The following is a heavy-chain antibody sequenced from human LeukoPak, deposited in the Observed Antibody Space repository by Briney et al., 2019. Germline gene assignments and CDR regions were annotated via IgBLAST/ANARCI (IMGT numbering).Heavy chain of an antibody. V-gene: IGHV1-2*02. D-gene: IGHD6-19*01. CDR2: INPSNGDT. CDR3: ARVGSSGWYVHPTLDY. Sequence: GASVKVSCKASGYTFTGYYMHWVRQAPGQGLEWMGWINPSNGDTNYAQNFQGRVTVTRDTSISTAYMELSWLTSDDTGVYYCARVGSSGWYVHPTLDYWGQGTLVTVSS. J-gene: IGHJ4*02. CDR1: GYTFTGYY.